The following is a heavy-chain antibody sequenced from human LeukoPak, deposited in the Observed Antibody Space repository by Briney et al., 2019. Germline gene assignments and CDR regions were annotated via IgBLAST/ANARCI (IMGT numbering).Heavy chain of an antibody. CDR3: ARQVVVVIAIKNWFDP. Sequence: SETLSLTCTVSAGSISSSSYYWGWIRQPPGKGLEWIGSIYYSGSTYYNPSLKSRVTISVDTSKNQFSLKLSSVTAADTAVYYCARQVVVVIAIKNWFDPWGQGTLVTVSS. CDR2: IYYSGST. CDR1: AGSISSSSYY. D-gene: IGHD2-21*01. V-gene: IGHV4-39*01. J-gene: IGHJ5*02.